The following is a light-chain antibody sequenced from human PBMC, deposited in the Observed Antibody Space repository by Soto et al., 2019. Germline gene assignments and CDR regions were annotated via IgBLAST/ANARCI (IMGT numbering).Light chain of an antibody. V-gene: IGKV1-39*01. CDR2: AAS. Sequence: DIQMTQSPSPLSASVGDRVTVTCRASQSISRYLNWCQQKPGNAPKLLIYAASNLQSGVPSRFSGSGSGTDFTLTISSLHPDDVATYYCLQYSSHSWTFGQGTKVEIK. J-gene: IGKJ1*01. CDR3: LQYSSHSWT. CDR1: QSISRY.